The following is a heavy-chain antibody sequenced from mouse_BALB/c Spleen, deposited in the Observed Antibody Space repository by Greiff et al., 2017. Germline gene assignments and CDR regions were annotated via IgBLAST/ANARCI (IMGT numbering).Heavy chain of an antibody. D-gene: IGHD2-1*01. CDR3: ARGELYYGNYYYAMDY. J-gene: IGHJ4*01. CDR1: GYSITSDYA. CDR2: ISYSGST. V-gene: IGHV3-2*02. Sequence: QLPQSGPGLVKPSQSLSLTCTVTGYSITSDYAWNWIRQFPGNKLEWMGYISYSGSTSYNPSLKSRISITRDTSKNQFFLQLNSVTTEDTATYYCARGELYYGNYYYAMDYWGQGTSVTVSS.